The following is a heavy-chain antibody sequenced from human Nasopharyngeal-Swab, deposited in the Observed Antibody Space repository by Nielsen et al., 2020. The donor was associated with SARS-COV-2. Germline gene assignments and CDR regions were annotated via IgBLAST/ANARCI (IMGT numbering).Heavy chain of an antibody. Sequence: GESLKISCKGSGYSFTRNWIGWVRQMPGKGLEWMGIIYPGDSDARYSPSFLGQVTISADKSIDTAYLQWSSLKASDTAMYYCARPQIIGTTAPLGPFDIWGQGTMVTVSS. CDR2: IYPGDSDA. J-gene: IGHJ3*02. V-gene: IGHV5-51*01. CDR1: GYSFTRNW. D-gene: IGHD1-1*01. CDR3: ARPQIIGTTAPLGPFDI.